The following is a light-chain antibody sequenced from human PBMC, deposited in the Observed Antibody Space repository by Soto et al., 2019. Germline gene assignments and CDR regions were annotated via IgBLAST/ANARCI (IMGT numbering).Light chain of an antibody. CDR3: SSYTSSSTYV. V-gene: IGLV2-14*01. Sequence: QSALTQPVSVSGSPGQSITISCTGTSXDVGGYNYVSWYQQHPGKAPKLMIYEVSNRPSGVSNRFSGSKSGNTASLTISGLQAEDEADYYCSSYTSSSTYVFGTGTKVIFL. J-gene: IGLJ1*01. CDR2: EVS. CDR1: SXDVGGYNY.